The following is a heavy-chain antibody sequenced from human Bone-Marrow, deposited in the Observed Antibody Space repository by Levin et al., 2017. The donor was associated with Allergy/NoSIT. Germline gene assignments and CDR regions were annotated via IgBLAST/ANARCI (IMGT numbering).Heavy chain of an antibody. Sequence: HPGGSLRLSCVASGLSFGDHALAWVRQAPGKGLDWVATISGGGLNTYYRNSVKGRFTVSRDNAKDTLFLQMNSLRAEDTALYFCAKLGDYYGSGSRGFQHWGQGTLVTVSS. CDR2: ISGGGLNT. V-gene: IGHV3-23*01. D-gene: IGHD3-10*01. CDR3: AKLGDYYGSGSRGFQH. J-gene: IGHJ1*01. CDR1: GLSFGDHA.